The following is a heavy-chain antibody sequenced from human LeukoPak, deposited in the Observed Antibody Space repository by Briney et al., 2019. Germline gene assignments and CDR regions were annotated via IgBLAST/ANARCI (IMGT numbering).Heavy chain of an antibody. Sequence: SQTLSLTCAISGDSVSRENIVWNWIRLSPSRGLEWLGRTFYRSMWYHDYAVSVKSRITIYADTSRNQFSLQLNSMTPEDTAVYYCARGIGWPLFDYWGQGTQVTVSS. CDR2: TFYRSMWYH. CDR3: ARGIGWPLFDY. V-gene: IGHV6-1*01. D-gene: IGHD6-19*01. J-gene: IGHJ4*02. CDR1: GDSVSRENIV.